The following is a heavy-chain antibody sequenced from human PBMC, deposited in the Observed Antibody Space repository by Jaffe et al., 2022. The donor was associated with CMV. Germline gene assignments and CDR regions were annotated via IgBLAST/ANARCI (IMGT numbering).Heavy chain of an antibody. Sequence: QLQLQESGPGLVKPSETLSLTCTVSGGSISSSSYYWGWIRQPPGKGLEWIGSIYYSGSTYYNPSLKSRVTISVDTSKNQFSLKLSSVTAADTAVYYCARHRFRTDVVAASRYYFDYWGQGTLVTVSS. CDR1: GGSISSSSYY. V-gene: IGHV4-39*01. CDR2: IYYSGST. J-gene: IGHJ4*02. D-gene: IGHD2-15*01. CDR3: ARHRFRTDVVAASRYYFDY.